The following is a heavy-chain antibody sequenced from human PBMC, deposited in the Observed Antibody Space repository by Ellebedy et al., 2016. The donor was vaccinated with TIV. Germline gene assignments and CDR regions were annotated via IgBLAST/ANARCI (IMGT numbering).Heavy chain of an antibody. CDR1: GYTFTTYG. Sequence: AASVKVSCKASGYTFTTYGISWVRQAPGQGLEWMGSISPYNGNTTVAHKLQGRVTMSTDTSTSTAYMELRSLRSDDTAVYYCAREGREGDYGDVWGKGTTVSVSS. CDR2: ISPYNGNT. CDR3: AREGREGDYGDV. J-gene: IGHJ6*04. D-gene: IGHD4-17*01. V-gene: IGHV1-18*01.